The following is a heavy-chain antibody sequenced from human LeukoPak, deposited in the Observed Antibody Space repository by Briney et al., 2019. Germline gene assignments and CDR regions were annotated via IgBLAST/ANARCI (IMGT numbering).Heavy chain of an antibody. CDR2: INHSGST. Sequence: SETLSLTCAVYGGSLSGYYWSWIRHPPGKGLEWIGEINHSGSTNYNPSLKSRVTISVDTSKNQFSLKLSSVTAADTAVYYCARIRWLRLEGFDYWGQGTLVTVSS. V-gene: IGHV4-34*01. J-gene: IGHJ4*02. D-gene: IGHD5-12*01. CDR3: ARIRWLRLEGFDY. CDR1: GGSLSGYY.